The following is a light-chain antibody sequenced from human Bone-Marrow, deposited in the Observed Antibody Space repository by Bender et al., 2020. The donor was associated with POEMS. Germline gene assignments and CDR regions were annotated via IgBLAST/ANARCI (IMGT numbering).Light chain of an antibody. CDR3: ISYTSSSTSV. CDR2: DVN. J-gene: IGLJ1*01. V-gene: IGLV2-14*02. CDR1: GSDVGSHNL. Sequence: QSALTQPASVSGSPGQSTTISCTGTGSDVGSHNLVSWYQLHPGKAPKLIIYDVNNRPSGVSVRFSGSKSGNTASLTISGLQAEDEADYYCISYTSSSTSVFGTGTKVTVL.